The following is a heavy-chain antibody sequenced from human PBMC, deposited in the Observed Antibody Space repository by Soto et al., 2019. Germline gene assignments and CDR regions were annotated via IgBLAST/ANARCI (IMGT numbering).Heavy chain of an antibody. J-gene: IGHJ4*02. Sequence: PGGSLRLSCAASGFTFSSYAMHWVRQAPGKGLEWVAVISYDGSNKYYADSVKGRFTISRDNSKNTLYLQMNRLRAEDTAVYYCAGDSSGPLDYWGQGTLVTVSS. CDR1: GFTFSSYA. D-gene: IGHD1-26*01. CDR2: ISYDGSNK. V-gene: IGHV3-30-3*01. CDR3: AGDSSGPLDY.